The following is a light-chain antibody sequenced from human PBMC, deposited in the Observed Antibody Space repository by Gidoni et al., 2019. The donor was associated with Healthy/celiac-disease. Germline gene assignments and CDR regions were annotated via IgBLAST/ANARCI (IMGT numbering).Light chain of an antibody. CDR3: QQYNSYART. Sequence: DIHMTQSHYTLSASVGDRVTITCRASQSISSWLAWYQQKPGKAPKLRIYKASSLESEVPSRFNGSGSGTEFTLTSSSLKPDDFATYYCQQYNSYARTFXQXTKVELK. V-gene: IGKV1-5*03. CDR2: KAS. J-gene: IGKJ1*01. CDR1: QSISSW.